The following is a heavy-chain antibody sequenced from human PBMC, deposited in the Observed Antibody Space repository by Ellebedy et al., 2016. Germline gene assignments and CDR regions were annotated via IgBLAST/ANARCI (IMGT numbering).Heavy chain of an antibody. Sequence: SETLSLTXTVSGGSISSGSYYWSWIRQPAGKGLEWIGRIYTSGSTNYNPSLKSRVTMSVDTSKNQFSLKLSSVTAADTAVYYCACPDPGYNWNYGDAFDIWGQGTIVTVSS. J-gene: IGHJ3*02. CDR2: IYTSGST. CDR3: ACPDPGYNWNYGDAFDI. CDR1: GGSISSGSYY. D-gene: IGHD1-7*01. V-gene: IGHV4-61*02.